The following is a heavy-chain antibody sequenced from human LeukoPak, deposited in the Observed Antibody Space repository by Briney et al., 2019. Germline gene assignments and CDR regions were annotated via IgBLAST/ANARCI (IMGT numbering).Heavy chain of an antibody. CDR2: INHSGST. CDR3: ARVKAGMHSSGWFNNWFDP. J-gene: IGHJ5*02. Sequence: SETLSLTCAVYGGSFSGYYWSWIRQPPGKGLEWIGEINHSGSTNYNPSLKSRVTISVDTSKNQFSLKLSSVTAADTAVYYCARVKAGMHSSGWFNNWFDPWGQGTLVTVSS. V-gene: IGHV4-34*01. D-gene: IGHD6-13*01. CDR1: GGSFSGYY.